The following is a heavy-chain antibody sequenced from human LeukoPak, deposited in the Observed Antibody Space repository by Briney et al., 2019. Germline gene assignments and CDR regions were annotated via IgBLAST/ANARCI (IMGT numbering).Heavy chain of an antibody. V-gene: IGHV3-53*01. D-gene: IGHD3-3*02. CDR1: GFTVSSNY. Sequence: PGGSLRLSCAASGFTVSSNYMSWVRQAPGKGLEWVSVIYSGGSTYYADSVKGRFTISRDNSKNTLYLQMNSLRAEDTAVYYCTALKYYYYYMDVWGKGTTVTVSS. CDR2: IYSGGST. J-gene: IGHJ6*03. CDR3: TALKYYYYYMDV.